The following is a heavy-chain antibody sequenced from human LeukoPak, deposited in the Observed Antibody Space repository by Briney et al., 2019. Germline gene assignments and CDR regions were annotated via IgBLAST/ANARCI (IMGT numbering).Heavy chain of an antibody. CDR2: IKQDGSEE. CDR1: GFTFSSYG. D-gene: IGHD6-6*01. V-gene: IGHV3-7*01. CDR3: VRDFGSSTVFDY. Sequence: GGSLRLSCGASGFTFSSYGMSWVRQAPGKGLEWVANIKQDGSEEYYVDSVKGRFTISRDNAKNSLYLQMNSLRAEDTAVYYCVRDFGSSTVFDYWGQGTLVTVSS. J-gene: IGHJ4*02.